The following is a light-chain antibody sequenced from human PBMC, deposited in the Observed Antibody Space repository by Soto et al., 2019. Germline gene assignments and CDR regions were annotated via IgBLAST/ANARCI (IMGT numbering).Light chain of an antibody. Sequence: QSALTQPRSVSGSPGQSVTISCTGTSSDVGRYDYVSWYQSHPDKAPRLVIYDVSKRPSGVPDRFSGSKSGNTASLTISGLQADHEADYYCCSYADGNTWVFGGRTKLTVL. J-gene: IGLJ3*02. CDR2: DVS. V-gene: IGLV2-11*01. CDR1: SSDVGRYDY. CDR3: CSYADGNTWV.